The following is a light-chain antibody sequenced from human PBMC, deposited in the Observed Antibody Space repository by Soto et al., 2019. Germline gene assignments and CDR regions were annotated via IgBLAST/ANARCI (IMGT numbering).Light chain of an antibody. CDR1: QSLLQSNGYSY. J-gene: IGKJ3*01. CDR2: LGS. Sequence: EIVMTQSPLSLPVSPGESASISCRSSQSLLQSNGYSYLNWYLQKPGQSPQLLIYLGSTRASGAPDRFSGSGSGTDFTLKISRVEAEDVGVYYCLQARQTPATFGPGTKVDIK. V-gene: IGKV2-28*01. CDR3: LQARQTPAT.